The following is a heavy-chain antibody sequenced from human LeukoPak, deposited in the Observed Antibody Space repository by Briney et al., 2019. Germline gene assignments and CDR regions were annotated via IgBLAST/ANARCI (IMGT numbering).Heavy chain of an antibody. CDR2: IKQDGSEK. V-gene: IGHV3-7*01. D-gene: IGHD3-22*01. CDR3: ARDWFFDSDDYYLYGFDI. CDR1: GFTFSIAW. J-gene: IGHJ3*02. Sequence: GGSLRLSCAASGFTFSIAWMSWVRQVPGRGLEWVANIKQDGSEKYYVYTVKGRFTISTDNAKKSLYLQMNSLRAEDTAMYYCARDWFFDSDDYYLYGFDIWGRGTRVTVSS.